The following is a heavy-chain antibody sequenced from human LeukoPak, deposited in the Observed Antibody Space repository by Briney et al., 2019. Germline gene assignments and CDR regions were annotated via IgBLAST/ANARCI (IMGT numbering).Heavy chain of an antibody. CDR1: GFTFSSYG. V-gene: IGHV3-30*02. CDR2: IRYDGSNK. CDR3: ARDPNPPYYDFWSGYYRF. J-gene: IGHJ4*02. Sequence: GGSLRLSCAASGFTFSSYGMHWVRQAPGKGLEWVAFIRYDGSNKYYADSVKGRFTISRDNAKNSLYLQMNSLRAEDTAVYYCARDPNPPYYDFWSGYYRFWGQGTLVTVSS. D-gene: IGHD3-3*01.